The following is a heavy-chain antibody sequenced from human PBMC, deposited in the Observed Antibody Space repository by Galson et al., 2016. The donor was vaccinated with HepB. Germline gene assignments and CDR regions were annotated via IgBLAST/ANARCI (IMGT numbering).Heavy chain of an antibody. J-gene: IGHJ4*02. V-gene: IGHV3-7*03. CDR3: ARDEENPTFGVVTSF. CDR1: GFTFSRYW. Sequence: SLRLSCAASGFTFSRYWMTWVRQAPGKGLEWVANINQDGSEKYYVDSVKGRCTISRDNAKNTLYLQMNSLRAEDTAVYYCARDEENPTFGVVTSFWGQGTLVTLSS. D-gene: IGHD3-3*01. CDR2: INQDGSEK.